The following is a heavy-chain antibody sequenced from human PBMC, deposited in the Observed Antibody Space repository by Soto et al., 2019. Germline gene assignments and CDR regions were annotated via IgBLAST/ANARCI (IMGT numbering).Heavy chain of an antibody. D-gene: IGHD5-18*01. V-gene: IGHV3-11*06. CDR2: ISSSSSYT. Sequence: GGSLRLSCAASGFTFSDYYMSWIRQAPGKGLEWVSYISSSSSYTNYADSVKGRFTISRDNAKNSLYLQMNSLRAEDTAVYYCARAVATAMDWFDPWGQGTLVTVSS. CDR1: GFTFSDYY. CDR3: ARAVATAMDWFDP. J-gene: IGHJ5*02.